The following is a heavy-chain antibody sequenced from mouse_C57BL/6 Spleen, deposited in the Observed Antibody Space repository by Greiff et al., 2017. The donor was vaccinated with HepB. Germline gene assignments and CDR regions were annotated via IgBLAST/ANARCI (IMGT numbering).Heavy chain of an antibody. CDR3: ARRLGHYFDY. CDR1: GFTFSDYG. CDR2: ISSGSSTI. V-gene: IGHV5-17*01. Sequence: DVQLVESGGGLVKPGGSLKLSCAASGFTFSDYGMHWVRQAPEKGLEWVAYISSGSSTIYYADTVKGRFTISRDNAKNTLFLQMTSLRSEDTAMYYCARRLGHYFDYWGQGTTLTVSS. J-gene: IGHJ2*01. D-gene: IGHD4-1*01.